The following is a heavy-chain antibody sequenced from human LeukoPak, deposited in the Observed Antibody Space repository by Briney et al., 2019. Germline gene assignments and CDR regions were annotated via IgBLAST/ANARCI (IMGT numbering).Heavy chain of an antibody. V-gene: IGHV1-18*01. J-gene: IGHJ6*03. D-gene: IGHD2-2*01. CDR3: ALPAKGAYFYYYMEV. CDR2: VSTYNGNT. Sequence: ASVKVSCKASAYTSPNYGITWVRQAPGRGLEWMGWVSTYNGNTQYAQKFQGRVTMTTDTPTKTVYMELRSLRSNDTAVYYCALPAKGAYFYYYMEVWGKGTTVTVSS. CDR1: AYTSPNYG.